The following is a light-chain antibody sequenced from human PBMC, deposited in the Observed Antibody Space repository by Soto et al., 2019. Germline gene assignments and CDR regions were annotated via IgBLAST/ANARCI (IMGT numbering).Light chain of an antibody. CDR2: SAS. V-gene: IGKV1-9*01. J-gene: IGKJ3*01. Sequence: IQLTQSPSSLSASVGDRVTITCRASQGISNYLACYQQKPGKAPKLLIYSASTLQRGVSSRFSGSGSGADFTLMISSLQPEDVATYFCQQANIYPFTFGLGTKVEIK. CDR1: QGISNY. CDR3: QQANIYPFT.